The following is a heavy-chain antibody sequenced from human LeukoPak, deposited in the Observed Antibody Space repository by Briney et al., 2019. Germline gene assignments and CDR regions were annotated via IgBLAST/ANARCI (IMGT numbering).Heavy chain of an antibody. CDR3: AKGYGYDCSGGSCSDGRDAFDI. D-gene: IGHD2-15*01. CDR1: GFTFSSYG. V-gene: IGHV3-30*02. Sequence: GGSLRLSCAASGFTFSSYGMHWVRQAPGKGLEWVAFIRYDGSNKYYADSVKGRFTISRDNSKNTLYLQMNSLRAEDTAVYYCAKGYGYDCSGGSCSDGRDAFDIWGQGTMVTVSS. CDR2: IRYDGSNK. J-gene: IGHJ3*02.